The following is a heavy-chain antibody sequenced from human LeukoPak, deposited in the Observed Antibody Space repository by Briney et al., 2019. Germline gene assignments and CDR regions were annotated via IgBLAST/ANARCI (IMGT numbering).Heavy chain of an antibody. J-gene: IGHJ4*02. CDR3: AKDLGGYSYGYYFGY. Sequence: GRSLRLSCAASGFTFSSYAMSWVPQAPGKGLESVSAISGSGGSTYYADSVKGRFTISRDNSKNTLYLQMSSLRAEETAVYYCAKDLGGYSYGYYFGYWGQGTLVTVSS. CDR2: ISGSGGST. V-gene: IGHV3-23*01. CDR1: GFTFSSYA. D-gene: IGHD5-18*01.